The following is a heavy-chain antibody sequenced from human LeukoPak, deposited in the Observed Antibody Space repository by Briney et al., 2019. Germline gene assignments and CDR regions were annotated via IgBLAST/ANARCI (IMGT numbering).Heavy chain of an antibody. D-gene: IGHD1-20*01. Sequence: GSLRLSCAASGFTFSSYGMHWVRQAPGKGLEWVAVISYDGSNKYYADSVKGRSTISRDNSKNTLYLQMNSLRAEDTAVYYCAKDKYNWNDGYYYYGMDVWGQGTTVTVSS. J-gene: IGHJ6*02. CDR2: ISYDGSNK. CDR3: AKDKYNWNDGYYYYGMDV. CDR1: GFTFSSYG. V-gene: IGHV3-30*18.